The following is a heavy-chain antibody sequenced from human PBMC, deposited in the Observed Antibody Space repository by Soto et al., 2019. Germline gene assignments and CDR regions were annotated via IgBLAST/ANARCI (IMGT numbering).Heavy chain of an antibody. D-gene: IGHD2-8*01. J-gene: IGHJ3*02. Sequence: PGGSLRLSCAASGFTFSSYSMNWVRQAPGKGLEWVSSISSSSSYIYYADSVKGRFTISRDNAKNSLYLQMNSLRAEDTAVYYCAREADIVLISYISAFDIWGQGTMVTVSS. V-gene: IGHV3-21*01. CDR3: AREADIVLISYISAFDI. CDR2: ISSSSSYI. CDR1: GFTFSSYS.